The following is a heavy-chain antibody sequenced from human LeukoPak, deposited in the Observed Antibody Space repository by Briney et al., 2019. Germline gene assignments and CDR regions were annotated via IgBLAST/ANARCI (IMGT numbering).Heavy chain of an antibody. V-gene: IGHV1-18*01. D-gene: IGHD2-15*01. CDR2: ISAYNGNT. CDR3: ASTLGHYMDV. Sequence: GASVKVSCKASGYTFTSYGLSWVRQAPGPGLEWMGWISAYNGNTNYAKRLQGRVTMTTDTSTSTANMELRSPRSDDPTLYYSASTLGHYMDVWGKGTTVTISS. J-gene: IGHJ6*03. CDR1: GYTFTSYG.